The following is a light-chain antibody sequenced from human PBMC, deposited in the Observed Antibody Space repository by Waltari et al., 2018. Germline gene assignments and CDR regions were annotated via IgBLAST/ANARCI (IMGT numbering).Light chain of an antibody. CDR1: QSVGKY. Sequence: EIVLTQSPGTLSLSPGERATLSCRASQSVGKYLAWYQQRPGQAPRLLLSHSSIRATGIPDRFSGSGSGTDVSITISRLEPEDFAVYYCQKYESLPATFGQGTTVEIK. V-gene: IGKV3-20*01. CDR3: QKYESLPAT. J-gene: IGKJ1*01. CDR2: HSS.